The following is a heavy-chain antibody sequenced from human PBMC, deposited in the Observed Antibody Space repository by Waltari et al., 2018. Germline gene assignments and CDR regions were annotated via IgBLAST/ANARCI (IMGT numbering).Heavy chain of an antibody. V-gene: IGHV3-74*01. D-gene: IGHD5-18*01. CDR2: INIDGGYI. CDR3: ARKGGRGYPYGPFYYDH. CDR1: GFTFGAYW. Sequence: EVQLVESGGGLVQPGGSLRLSCVASGFTFGAYWMHWGRQPPGKGLEWVSRINIDGGYISYTDSVKGRFTISRDNAKNTLFLQLNSLRAEDTAVYYCARKGGRGYPYGPFYYDHWGQGTLVTVSP. J-gene: IGHJ4*02.